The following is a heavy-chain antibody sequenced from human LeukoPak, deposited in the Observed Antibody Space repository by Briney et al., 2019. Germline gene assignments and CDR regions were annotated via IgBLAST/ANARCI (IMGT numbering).Heavy chain of an antibody. Sequence: GGSLGLSCAASGFTFSSYGMHWVRQAPGKGLEWVSAISGSGGNTYYADSVKGRFTISRDNSKNTLYLQMNSLRAEDTAVYYCARGLFGPFDYWGQGTLVTVSS. CDR1: GFTFSSYG. CDR3: ARGLFGPFDY. J-gene: IGHJ4*02. V-gene: IGHV3-23*01. CDR2: ISGSGGNT. D-gene: IGHD3-16*01.